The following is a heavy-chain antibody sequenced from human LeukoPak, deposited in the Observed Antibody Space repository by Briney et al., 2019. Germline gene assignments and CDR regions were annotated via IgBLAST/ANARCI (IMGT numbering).Heavy chain of an antibody. Sequence: GGSLRLSCAASGFTFSSYWMHWVRQAPGKGLVWVSRINSDGSSTSYADSVKGRFTISRDNAKNTLYLQMNSLRAEDTAVYYCVKEAEQLPWGSLDYWGQGTLVTVSS. D-gene: IGHD3-16*01. CDR2: INSDGSST. V-gene: IGHV3-74*01. J-gene: IGHJ4*02. CDR1: GFTFSSYW. CDR3: VKEAEQLPWGSLDY.